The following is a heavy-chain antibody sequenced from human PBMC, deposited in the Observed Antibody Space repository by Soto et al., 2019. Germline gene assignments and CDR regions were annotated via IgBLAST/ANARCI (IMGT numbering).Heavy chain of an antibody. J-gene: IGHJ4*02. D-gene: IGHD6-13*01. CDR2: ISYDGSNE. V-gene: IGHV3-30-3*01. CDR3: GREASSSWFSYFDY. CDR1: GFTFSTYA. Sequence: QVQLVESGGGVVQPGRSLRLSCAASGFTFSTYALHWVRQAPGKGLEWVAVISYDGSNEYYADSLKGRFTISRDNSKNTLYLQMNGLRAEDTALYFCGREASSSWFSYFDYWGQGTLVTVSS.